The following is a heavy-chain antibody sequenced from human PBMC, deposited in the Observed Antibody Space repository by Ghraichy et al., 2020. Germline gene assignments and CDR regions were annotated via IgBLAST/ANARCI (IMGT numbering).Heavy chain of an antibody. D-gene: IGHD6-19*01. V-gene: IGHV4-39*01. Sequence: SETLSLTCTVSGGSISSSSYYWGWIRQPPGKGLEWIGSIYYSGSTYYNPSLKSRVTISVDTSKNQFSLKLSSVTAADTAVYYCARLYSSGPLNWFDPWGQGTLVTVSS. CDR3: ARLYSSGPLNWFDP. J-gene: IGHJ5*02. CDR2: IYYSGST. CDR1: GGSISSSSYY.